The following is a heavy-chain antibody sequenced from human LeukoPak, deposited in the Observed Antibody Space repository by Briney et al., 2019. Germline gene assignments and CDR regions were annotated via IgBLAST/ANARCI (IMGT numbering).Heavy chain of an antibody. CDR2: INSGSAGST. Sequence: GGSLRLSCAASGLTFINYAMTWVGQAPGKGREWVSSINSGSAGSTSYADPVRGRSTISRDNSQNTLYLQVNNLRAEDTAISYCAKVSDYGAYDGDYWGQGTLVTVSS. J-gene: IGHJ4*02. V-gene: IGHV3-23*01. CDR3: AKVSDYGAYDGDY. D-gene: IGHD4-17*01. CDR1: GLTFINYA.